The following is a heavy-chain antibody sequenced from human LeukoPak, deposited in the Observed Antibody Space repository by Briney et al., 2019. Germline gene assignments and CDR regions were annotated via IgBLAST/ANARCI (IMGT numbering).Heavy chain of an antibody. CDR3: ARARGESYYYYYYMDV. V-gene: IGHV4-61*02. Sequence: SETLSLTCTVSGGSISSGSYYWSWIRQPAGKGLEWIGRIYTSGSTNYNPSLKSRVTISVDTSKNQFSLKLSPVTAADTAVYYCARARGESYYYYYYMDVWGKGTTVTISS. J-gene: IGHJ6*03. CDR1: GGSISSGSYY. CDR2: IYTSGST. D-gene: IGHD3-10*01.